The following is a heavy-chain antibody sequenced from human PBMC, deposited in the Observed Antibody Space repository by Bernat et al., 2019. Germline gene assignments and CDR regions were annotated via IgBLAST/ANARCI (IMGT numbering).Heavy chain of an antibody. CDR1: GFTFSNYA. J-gene: IGHJ6*03. D-gene: IGHD2-2*01. V-gene: IGHV3-23*01. CDR2: ITDSGGGT. Sequence: EVQLLESGGGLVQPGGSLRLSCAASGFTFSNYAMNWVRQAPGKGLEWVSAITDSGGGTYYADSVRGRFTISRDNSKNTFYLQMNSLGSEDTALYYCAKPQVPAASYYYYYYYMDVWGKGTMVTVSS. CDR3: AKPQVPAASYYYYYYYMDV.